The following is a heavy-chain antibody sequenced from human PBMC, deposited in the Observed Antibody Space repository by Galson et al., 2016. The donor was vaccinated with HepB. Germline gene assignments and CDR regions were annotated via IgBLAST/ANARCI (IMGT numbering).Heavy chain of an antibody. CDR3: VKYVGLDGFDY. V-gene: IGHV3-23*01. CDR1: GFTFSTYP. J-gene: IGHJ4*02. D-gene: IGHD3/OR15-3a*01. Sequence: SLRLSCAASGFTFSTYPMGWVRQAPGKGPEWVSGINAGGNNRYYSDSVKGWFAISRDNSKNTLYLQLDNLRGEDTAVYYCVKYVGLDGFDYWGQGTLVIVSS. CDR2: INAGGNNR.